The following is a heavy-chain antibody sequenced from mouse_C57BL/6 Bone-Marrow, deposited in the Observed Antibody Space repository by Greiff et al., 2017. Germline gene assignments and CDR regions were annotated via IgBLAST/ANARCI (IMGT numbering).Heavy chain of an antibody. Sequence: VMLVESGPGLVQPSQSLSITCTFSGFSLTSYGVHWVRQSPGKGLEWLGVIWRGGSTDYNAAFMSRLSITKDNSKSQVFFKMNSLQADDTAIYYCAKNVYYDYDGYYFDYWGQGTTLTVSS. CDR3: AKNVYYDYDGYYFDY. V-gene: IGHV2-5*01. CDR2: IWRGGST. CDR1: GFSLTSYG. D-gene: IGHD2-4*01. J-gene: IGHJ2*01.